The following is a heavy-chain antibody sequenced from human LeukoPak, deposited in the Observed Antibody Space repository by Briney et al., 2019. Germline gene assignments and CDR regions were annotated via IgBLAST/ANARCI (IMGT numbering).Heavy chain of an antibody. CDR3: ARDAGYYYDSSGYHPDAFDI. J-gene: IGHJ3*02. V-gene: IGHV3-7*03. CDR2: IKQDGSEK. Sequence: GGSLRLSCAASGFTFSNHWMSWVRQAPGKGLEWVANIKQDGSEKYYVDSVKGRFTISRDNAKNSLYLQMNSLRAEDTAVYYCARDAGYYYDSSGYHPDAFDIWGQGTMVTVSS. D-gene: IGHD3-22*01. CDR1: GFTFSNHW.